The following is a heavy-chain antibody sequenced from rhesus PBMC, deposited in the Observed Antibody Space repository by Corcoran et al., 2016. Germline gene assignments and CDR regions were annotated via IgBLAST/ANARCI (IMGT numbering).Heavy chain of an antibody. CDR3: ARERGSEWYWYCDL. Sequence: QVQLQESGPGVVKPSETLSLTCAVSGGSISDRYRWSWIRQPPGQGLEWIGYIYGSSTSTNSNPSLKSRVTISKDTCKNQFSLKLSSVTAADTAVYYCARERGSEWYWYCDLWGPGTPITISS. V-gene: IGHV4S10*01. CDR1: GGSISDRYR. J-gene: IGHJ2*01. CDR2: IYGSSTST. D-gene: IGHD6-25*01.